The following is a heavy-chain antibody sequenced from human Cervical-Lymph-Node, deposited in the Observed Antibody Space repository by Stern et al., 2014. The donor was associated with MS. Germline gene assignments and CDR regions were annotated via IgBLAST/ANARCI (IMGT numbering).Heavy chain of an antibody. CDR3: GKYNAGYIEY. D-gene: IGHD1-1*01. V-gene: IGHV3-15*01. Sequence: EVQLVESGGGSVKPGGSLRLSCAPSGFTFYNAWMTWVRQAPGKGLEWVGRIRPNSESGTPDCATPVAGRFTISRDDSESTLYLEMNSLKTEDTGVYYCGKYNAGYIEYWGQGTLVTVSS. CDR1: GFTFYNAW. CDR2: IRPNSESGTP. J-gene: IGHJ4*02.